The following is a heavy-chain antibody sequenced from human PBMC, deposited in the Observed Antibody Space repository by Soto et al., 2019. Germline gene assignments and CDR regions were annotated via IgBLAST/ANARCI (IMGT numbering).Heavy chain of an antibody. CDR1: GYTSTRYT. Sequence: ASVKVSCKASGYTSTRYTMNWVRQAPGQRLEWMGWINPDNGNTKSSQKFQDRVIITRXXXXXXAXMXLSXXRSEDTAVYYCARGIATGQLDPWGQGTLVTVSS. CDR2: INPDNGNT. V-gene: IGHV1-3*01. J-gene: IGHJ5*02. CDR3: ARGIATGQLDP. D-gene: IGHD2-15*01.